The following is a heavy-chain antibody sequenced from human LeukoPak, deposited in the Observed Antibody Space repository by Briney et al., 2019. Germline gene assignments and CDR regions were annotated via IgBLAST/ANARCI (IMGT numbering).Heavy chain of an antibody. CDR3: ARVRRVVVITLTSGAFDI. CDR1: GGSISSGSYY. V-gene: IGHV4-61*02. J-gene: IGHJ3*02. CDR2: IYTSGST. D-gene: IGHD3-22*01. Sequence: PSETLSLTCTVPGGSISSGSYYWSWIRQPAGKGLEWIGRIYTSGSTNYNPSLKSRVTISVDTSKHQFSLKLSSVTAADTAVYYCARVRRVVVITLTSGAFDIWGQGTMVTVSS.